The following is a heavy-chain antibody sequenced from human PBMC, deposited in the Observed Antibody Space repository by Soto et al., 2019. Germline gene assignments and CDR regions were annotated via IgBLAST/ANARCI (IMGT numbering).Heavy chain of an antibody. Sequence: GGSLRLSCSASGYTFSSYDVHWVRQAPGKGLEFVAGISPNGGSTFYADSVKGRSTISRDNSKNTLYLQMSSLRPDGTALYYCVKLTDYWGQGTLVTVSS. CDR3: VKLTDY. D-gene: IGHD3-9*01. J-gene: IGHJ4*02. V-gene: IGHV3-64D*06. CDR1: GYTFSSYD. CDR2: ISPNGGST.